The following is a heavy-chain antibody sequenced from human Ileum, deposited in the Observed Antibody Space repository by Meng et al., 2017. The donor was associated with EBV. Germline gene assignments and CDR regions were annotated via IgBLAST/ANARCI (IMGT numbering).Heavy chain of an antibody. CDR2: IPYRGSS. CDR1: GDSITNHIW. J-gene: IGHJ1*01. CDR3: LRGSGGSV. Sequence: LGSRPTMVQPSEALSLTSVVCGDSITNHIWWAWVRRPPGKGLKCIREIPYRGSSAYNPSRKSRVSMSIDKSKNQFSLKLTSVTAADTAVYHCLRGSGGSVWGQGTLVTVSS. V-gene: IGHV4-4*02. D-gene: IGHD3-10*01.